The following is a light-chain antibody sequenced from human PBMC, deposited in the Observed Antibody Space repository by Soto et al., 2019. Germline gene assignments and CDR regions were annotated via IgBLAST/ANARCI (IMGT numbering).Light chain of an antibody. V-gene: IGKV3-20*01. J-gene: IGKJ5*01. CDR3: QQYGSSIT. CDR1: QSVPRSY. CDR2: GTS. Sequence: EIVLTQSPGTLSLSPGERATLSCRASQSVPRSYLAWYQQKPGQAPRLLIYGTSSRATGIPDRFSGSGSGTEFTLTIRRLEPEDFAVFYCQQYGSSITFGQGTRLEIK.